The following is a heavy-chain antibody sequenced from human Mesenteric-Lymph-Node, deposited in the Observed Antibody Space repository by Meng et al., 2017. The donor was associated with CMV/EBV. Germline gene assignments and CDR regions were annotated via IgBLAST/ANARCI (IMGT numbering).Heavy chain of an antibody. CDR3: ARDYSMFDY. V-gene: IGHV3-7*01. CDR1: GFTFSIYW. D-gene: IGHD4-11*01. CDR2: IKQDGSEK. J-gene: IGHJ4*02. Sequence: GGSLRLSCAASGFTFSIYWMSWVRQAPGRGLEWVANIKQDGSEKYYVDSVKGQFTISRDSAKNSVYLQMNSLRAEDTAVYYCARDYSMFDYWGQGTLVTVSS.